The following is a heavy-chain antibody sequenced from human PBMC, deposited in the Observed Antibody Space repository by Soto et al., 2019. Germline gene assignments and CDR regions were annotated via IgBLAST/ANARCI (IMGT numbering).Heavy chain of an antibody. CDR2: TYPGDSDT. CDR3: ARTRSFTLGFYYDGMDV. J-gene: IGHJ6*02. CDR1: GYNFASYW. Sequence: PGESLKISCQGSGYNFASYWIGWVRQMPGKDLEWMGITYPGDSDTRYSPSFQGQVTISADKSLRTAYLQWTSLKASDTALYYCARTRSFTLGFYYDGMDVWGQGTTVTVSS. V-gene: IGHV5-51*01. D-gene: IGHD6-6*01.